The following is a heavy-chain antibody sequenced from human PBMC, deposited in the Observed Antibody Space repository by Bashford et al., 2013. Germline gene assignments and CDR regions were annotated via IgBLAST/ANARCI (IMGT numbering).Heavy chain of an antibody. Sequence: GESLKISCKGSGYNFSNNWIAWVRQTSGKGLEWMGMIHPADSDTKYSPAFQGQVTISADKSINTVYLQWSSLRAADSAIYFCARFXSKGGFYSRLGYWGQGTLVDRLL. V-gene: IGHV5-51*01. CDR3: ARFXSKGGFYSRLGY. J-gene: IGHJ4*02. D-gene: IGHD2-21*02. CDR2: IHPADSDT. CDR1: GYNFSNNW.